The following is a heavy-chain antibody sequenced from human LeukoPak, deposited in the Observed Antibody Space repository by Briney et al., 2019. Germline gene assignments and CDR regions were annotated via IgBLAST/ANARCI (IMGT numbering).Heavy chain of an antibody. CDR1: GGTFSSYA. D-gene: IGHD1-7*01. CDR2: IIPIFGTA. J-gene: IGHJ5*02. V-gene: IGHV1-69*13. CDR3: ARDRNWNYISWFDP. Sequence: ASVKVSCKASGGTFSSYAISWVRQAPGQGLEWMGGIIPIFGTANYAQKFQGRVTITADESTSTAYMELSSLRSEDTAVYYCARDRNWNYISWFDPWGQGTLVTVSS.